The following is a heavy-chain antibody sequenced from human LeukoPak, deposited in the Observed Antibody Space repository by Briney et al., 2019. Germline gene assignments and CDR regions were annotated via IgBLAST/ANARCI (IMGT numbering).Heavy chain of an antibody. V-gene: IGHV1-24*01. CDR2: FDPEDGET. CDR1: VYTLTELS. Sequence: GASVKVSCTVSVYTLTELSMHWVRQAPGKGLEWMGGFDPEDGETIYAQKFQGRVTMTEDTSTDTAYMELSSLRSEDTAVYYCATGLSMRPKYYYDSSGYYYYWGQGTLVTVSS. J-gene: IGHJ4*02. D-gene: IGHD3-22*01. CDR3: ATGLSMRPKYYYDSSGYYYY.